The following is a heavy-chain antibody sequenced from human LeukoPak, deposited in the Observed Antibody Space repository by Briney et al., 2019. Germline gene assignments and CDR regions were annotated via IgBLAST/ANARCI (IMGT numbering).Heavy chain of an antibody. Sequence: ETLSLTCAVYGGSFSGYYWSWIRQPPGKGLEWIGSIYYSGSTYYNPSLKSRVTISVDTSKNQFSLKLSSVTAADTAVYYCASGTVTMGYYYYGMDVWGQGTTVTVSS. V-gene: IGHV4-34*01. D-gene: IGHD4-17*01. CDR2: IYYSGST. CDR1: GGSFSGYY. CDR3: ASGTVTMGYYYYGMDV. J-gene: IGHJ6*02.